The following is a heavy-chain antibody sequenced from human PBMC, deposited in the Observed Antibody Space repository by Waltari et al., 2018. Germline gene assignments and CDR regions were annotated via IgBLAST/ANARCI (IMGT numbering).Heavy chain of an antibody. CDR3: ARSWVGGRSEYSGYDLHFDY. V-gene: IGHV1-2*02. J-gene: IGHJ4*02. CDR2: INPNSGGT. CDR1: GYTFTGYY. D-gene: IGHD5-12*01. Sequence: QVQLVQSGAEVKKPGASVKVSCKASGYTFTGYYMHWVRQAPGQGLEWMGWINPNSGGTNYAEKCQGRVTMTRDTAISTAYMELSRLRSDDTAVYYCARSWVGGRSEYSGYDLHFDYWGQGTLVTVSS.